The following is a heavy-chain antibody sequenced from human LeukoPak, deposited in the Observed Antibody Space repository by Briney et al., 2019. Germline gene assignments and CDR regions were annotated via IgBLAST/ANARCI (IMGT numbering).Heavy chain of an antibody. V-gene: IGHV4-59*08. CDR1: GSSINNNF. CDR2: IYSSGSA. CDR3: ARHRDYYDT. Sequence: SETLSLTCTISGSSINNNFWTWIRQPPGKGLEWIGYIYSSGSANYNPSLKSRVIISGDTSKNQISLKLTSVTAADTAVYFCARHRDYYDTWGHGTLVTVSS. D-gene: IGHD3-22*01. J-gene: IGHJ4*01.